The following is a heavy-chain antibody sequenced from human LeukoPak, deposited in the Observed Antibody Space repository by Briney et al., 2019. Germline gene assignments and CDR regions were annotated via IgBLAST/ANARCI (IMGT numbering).Heavy chain of an antibody. CDR2: ISYDGSNK. V-gene: IGHV3-30-3*01. Sequence: GGSLRLSCAASGFTFSSYAMHWVRQAPGKGLEWVAVISYDGSNKYYADSVKGRFTISRDNSKNTLYLQMNSLRAEDTAVYYCAKDGGVVVTNFDYWGQGTLVTVSS. D-gene: IGHD2-21*02. J-gene: IGHJ4*02. CDR3: AKDGGVVVTNFDY. CDR1: GFTFSSYA.